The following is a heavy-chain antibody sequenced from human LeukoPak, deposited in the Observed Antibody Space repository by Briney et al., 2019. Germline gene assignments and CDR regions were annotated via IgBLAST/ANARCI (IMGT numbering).Heavy chain of an antibody. D-gene: IGHD2-2*01. CDR3: ARGIVVVPARNWFDP. CDR1: GYTFTSYA. J-gene: IGHJ5*02. Sequence: ASVKVSCKASGYTFTSYAMHWVRQAPGQRLEWMGWINAGNGNTKYSQKFQGRVTITRDTSASTAYMELSSLRSEDTAVYYCARGIVVVPARNWFDPWGQGTLVTVSS. V-gene: IGHV1-3*01. CDR2: INAGNGNT.